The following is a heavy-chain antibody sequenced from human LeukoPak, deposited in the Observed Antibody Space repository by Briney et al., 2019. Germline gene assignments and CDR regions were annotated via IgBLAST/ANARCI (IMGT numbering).Heavy chain of an antibody. Sequence: GASVKVSCKASGYTFTGYYTHWVRQAPGQGLEWMGWINPNSGGTNYEQEFQGRVTMTRDTTISTAYMELSRLRSDDTAVYYCATWSSSWSAFDLWGQGTMVAVSS. V-gene: IGHV1-2*02. J-gene: IGHJ3*01. CDR2: INPNSGGT. D-gene: IGHD6-13*01. CDR3: ATWSSSWSAFDL. CDR1: GYTFTGYY.